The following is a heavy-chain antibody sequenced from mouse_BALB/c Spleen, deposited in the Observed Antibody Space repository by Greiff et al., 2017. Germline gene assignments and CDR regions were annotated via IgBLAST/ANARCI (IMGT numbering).Heavy chain of an antibody. CDR3: ARSPNWDYVDY. Sequence: QVQLQQSGAELARPGASVKLSCKASGYTFTSYWMQWVKQRPGQGLEWIGAIYPGDGDTRYTQKFKDKAILTVDKSSSTAYMQLSSLTSEDSAVYYCARSPNWDYVDYWGQGTTLTVSS. D-gene: IGHD4-1*02. J-gene: IGHJ2*01. CDR2: IYPGDGDT. CDR1: GYTFTSYW. V-gene: IGHV1-87*01.